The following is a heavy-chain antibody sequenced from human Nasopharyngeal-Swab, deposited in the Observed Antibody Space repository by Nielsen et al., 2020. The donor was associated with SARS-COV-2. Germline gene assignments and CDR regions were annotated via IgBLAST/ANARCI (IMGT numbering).Heavy chain of an antibody. V-gene: IGHV3-21*01. CDR1: RFTFSSYS. CDR3: AREIPGGFLDYYYYYGMDV. CDR2: ISSSSSYI. J-gene: IGHJ6*02. D-gene: IGHD3-3*01. Sequence: GRSLLLSCAPSRFTFSSYSMNWVRHAPGKGLEWVSSISSSSSYIYYADPVKGRFTISRDNAKNSLYLQMNSLRAEDTAVYYCAREIPGGFLDYYYYYGMDVWGQGTTVTVSS.